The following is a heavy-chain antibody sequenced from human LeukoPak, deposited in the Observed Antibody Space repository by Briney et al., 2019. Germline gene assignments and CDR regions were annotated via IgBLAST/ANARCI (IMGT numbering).Heavy chain of an antibody. CDR3: ARGGGGWRVEVTYFDY. J-gene: IGHJ4*02. V-gene: IGHV3-66*02. CDR2: IYSGGST. D-gene: IGHD6-19*01. CDR1: GFTVSSNY. Sequence: GGSLRLSCAASGFTVSSNYMSWVRQAPGKGLEWVSVIYSGGSTYYADSVKGRFTISRDNSKNTLYLQMNSLRAEDTAVYYCARGGGGWRVEVTYFDYWGQGTLVTVSS.